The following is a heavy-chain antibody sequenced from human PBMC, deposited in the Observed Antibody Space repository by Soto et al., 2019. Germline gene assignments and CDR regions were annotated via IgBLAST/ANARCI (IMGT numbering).Heavy chain of an antibody. CDR1: CGSINSGGYY. D-gene: IGHD3-10*01. CDR3: ARDKITMVRGYGLDV. Sequence: SETLFLTCTFSCGSINSGGYYWSWIRPHPGKGLEWIGYIYYSGSTYYTPSLKSRVTISLDTSKNQFSLKLSSVTAADTAVYYCARDKITMVRGYGLDVWGQGTTVTVSS. CDR2: IYYSGST. J-gene: IGHJ6*02. V-gene: IGHV4-31*03.